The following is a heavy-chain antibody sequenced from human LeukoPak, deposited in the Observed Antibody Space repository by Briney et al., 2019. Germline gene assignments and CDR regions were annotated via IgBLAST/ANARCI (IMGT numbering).Heavy chain of an antibody. Sequence: PSETLSLTCTVSGGSVTSGPYYWTWIRQPPGRGLEWIGYIYYSGSTNYSPSLKRRVTISVDTSKNQFSLKLSSVTAADTAVYYCATYDVLTGFEYWGQGTLVTVSS. J-gene: IGHJ4*02. V-gene: IGHV4-61*01. CDR2: IYYSGST. D-gene: IGHD3-9*01. CDR3: ATYDVLTGFEY. CDR1: GGSVTSGPYY.